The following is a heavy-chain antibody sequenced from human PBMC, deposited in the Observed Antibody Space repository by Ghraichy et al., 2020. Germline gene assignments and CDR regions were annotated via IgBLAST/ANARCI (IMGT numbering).Heavy chain of an antibody. J-gene: IGHJ4*02. D-gene: IGHD2-2*02. CDR1: GFTFTSYG. Sequence: ASVKVSCKASGFTFTSYGFSWVRQAPGQGLEWMGWISANNGNTHSAQKFQGRVTMTTDTSTNTAYMELRRLTSDDTDVYFCARKYTNAAPDYWGQGTLVTVSS. CDR3: ARKYTNAAPDY. CDR2: ISANNGNT. V-gene: IGHV1-18*01.